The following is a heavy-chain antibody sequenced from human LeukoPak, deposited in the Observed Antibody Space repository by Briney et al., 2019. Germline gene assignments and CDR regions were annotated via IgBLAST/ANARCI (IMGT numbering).Heavy chain of an antibody. D-gene: IGHD2-15*01. V-gene: IGHV1-2*02. CDR3: ASSPTSECSGGSCYSY. Sequence: GASVKLSCKASGYTFTGYYMHWVRQAPGQGLEWMGWINPNSGGTNYVQKFQGRVTMTRDTSITTAYMQLSRLRSDDTAVYYCASSPTSECSGGSCYSYWGQGNLVTVSS. CDR2: INPNSGGT. J-gene: IGHJ4*02. CDR1: GYTFTGYY.